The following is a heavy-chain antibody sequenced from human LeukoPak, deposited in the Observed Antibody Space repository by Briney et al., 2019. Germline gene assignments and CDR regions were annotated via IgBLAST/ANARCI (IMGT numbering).Heavy chain of an antibody. J-gene: IGHJ6*02. V-gene: IGHV4-59*01. CDR1: GCSISTYY. CDR3: ARVRPDYDILTGFGMDV. D-gene: IGHD3-9*01. Sequence: SETLFLTCTVSGCSISTYYWSWIRQPPGKGLEWIGYIYYSGSTNYSPSLKSRVTMSVDTSKNQFSLTLSSVTAADTAVYYCARVRPDYDILTGFGMDVWGQGTTVTVSS. CDR2: IYYSGST.